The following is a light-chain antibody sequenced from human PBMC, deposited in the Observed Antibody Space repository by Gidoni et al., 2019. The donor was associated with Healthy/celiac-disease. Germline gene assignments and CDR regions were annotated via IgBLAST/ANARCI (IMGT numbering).Light chain of an antibody. V-gene: IGKV1-8*01. CDR2: AAS. Sequence: AIRLTQSPSSFSASTGDRVTITCRASQGITSYLVWYQQKPGKAPKLLIYAASTLQRGVPSSFSGSGSGTDFTLTISCLQSEDFAIYYCQQYYSHPRTFGQGTKVEIK. J-gene: IGKJ1*01. CDR1: QGITSY. CDR3: QQYYSHPRT.